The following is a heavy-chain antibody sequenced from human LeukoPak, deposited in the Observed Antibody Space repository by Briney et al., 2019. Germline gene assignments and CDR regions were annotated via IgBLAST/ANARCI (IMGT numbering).Heavy chain of an antibody. CDR3: ARAFRSSTSFDY. CDR2: ISSSSSYI. V-gene: IGHV3-21*01. CDR1: GFTFSSYS. J-gene: IGHJ4*02. Sequence: GGSLRLSCAASGFTFSSYSMNWVRQAPGKGLEWVSSISSSSSYIYYADSVKGRFTISRDNAKNSLYLQMSSLRAKDTAVYYCARAFRSSTSFDYWGQGTLVTVSS. D-gene: IGHD2-2*01.